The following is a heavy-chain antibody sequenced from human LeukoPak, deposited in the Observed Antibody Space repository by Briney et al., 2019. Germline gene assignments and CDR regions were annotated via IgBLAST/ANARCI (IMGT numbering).Heavy chain of an antibody. CDR1: GYTFTNYG. D-gene: IGHD3-22*01. CDR3: ARVADYDSSGPSDAFDI. Sequence: ASVKVSCRASGYTFTNYGITWVRQAPGQGLEWMGWISAYNGNTNYAQKLQGRVTMTTDTSTSTAYMELRSLRSDDTAVYYCARVADYDSSGPSDAFDIWGQGTMVTVSS. CDR2: ISAYNGNT. V-gene: IGHV1-18*01. J-gene: IGHJ3*02.